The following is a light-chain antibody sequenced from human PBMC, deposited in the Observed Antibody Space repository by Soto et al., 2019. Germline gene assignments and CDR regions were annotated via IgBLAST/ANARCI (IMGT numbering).Light chain of an antibody. CDR3: QQYGHSPLLYT. J-gene: IGKJ2*01. CDR1: QSVNSNF. V-gene: IGKV3-20*01. CDR2: GSS. Sequence: EIVLTQSPGTLSLSPGERATLSSRTSQSVNSNFLAWYQQKPGQAPRLLVYGSSTRAAGVPDRFSGSGSGTDFTLTISRLEPEDFAVYYCQQYGHSPLLYTFGQGTKLGVK.